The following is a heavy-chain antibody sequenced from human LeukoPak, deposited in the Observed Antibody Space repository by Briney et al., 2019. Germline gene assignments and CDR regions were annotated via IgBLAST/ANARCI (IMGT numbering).Heavy chain of an antibody. D-gene: IGHD2-15*01. CDR3: ARELLGRVYCSGGSCYSGYWFDP. CDR1: GYTFTSYD. CDR2: MNPNSGNT. V-gene: IGHV1-8*01. J-gene: IGHJ5*02. Sequence: ASVKVSCKASGYTFTSYDINWVRQATGQGLEWMGWMNPNSGNTGYAQKFQGRVTMTRNTSISRAYMELSSLRSEDTAVYYCARELLGRVYCSGGSCYSGYWFDPWGQGTLVTVSS.